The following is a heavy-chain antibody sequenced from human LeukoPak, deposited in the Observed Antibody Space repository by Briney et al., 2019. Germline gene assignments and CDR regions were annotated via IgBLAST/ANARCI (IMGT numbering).Heavy chain of an antibody. D-gene: IGHD3-22*01. V-gene: IGHV4-59*01. Sequence: SETLSLTCTVSGGSISPYYWGWIRQPPGKGLEWIGYIYYSGSTNYNPSLKSRVTISLDTSKNQFSLKLNSVTAADTAMYYCARSFSPNYYDLLDYWGQGTLVTVSS. J-gene: IGHJ4*02. CDR2: IYYSGST. CDR3: ARSFSPNYYDLLDY. CDR1: GGSISPYY.